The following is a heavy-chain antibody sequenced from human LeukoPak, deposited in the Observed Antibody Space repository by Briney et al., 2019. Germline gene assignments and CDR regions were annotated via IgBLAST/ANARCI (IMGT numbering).Heavy chain of an antibody. CDR3: ARALTMLRYFDWLLGPAY. J-gene: IGHJ4*02. Sequence: ASVKVSCKASGYTFTDYYMHWVRQAPGHGLEWTGWINPNSGDTNYAQKFQGGVTMTRDTSISTAYMELSRLRSDDTAVYYCARALTMLRYFDWLLGPAYWGQGTLVTVSS. V-gene: IGHV1-2*02. D-gene: IGHD3-9*01. CDR1: GYTFTDYY. CDR2: INPNSGDT.